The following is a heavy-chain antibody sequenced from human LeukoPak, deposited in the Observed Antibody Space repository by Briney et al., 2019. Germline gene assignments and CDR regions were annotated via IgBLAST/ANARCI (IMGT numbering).Heavy chain of an antibody. CDR1: GYTFTGYY. Sequence: ASVKVSCTASGYTFTGYYMHWVRQAPGQGLEWMGWINPNSGGTNYAQKFQGRVTMTRDTSISTAYMELSRLRSDDTAVYYCARGPYGMATDFDYWGQGTLVTVSS. D-gene: IGHD5-24*01. V-gene: IGHV1-2*02. CDR3: ARGPYGMATDFDY. CDR2: INPNSGGT. J-gene: IGHJ4*02.